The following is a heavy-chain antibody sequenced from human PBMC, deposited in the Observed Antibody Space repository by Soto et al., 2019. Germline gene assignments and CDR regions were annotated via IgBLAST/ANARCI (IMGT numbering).Heavy chain of an antibody. Sequence: QVQLVESGGGVVQPGRSLRLSCAASGFTFSSYGMHWVRQAPGKGLEWVAVIWYDGSNKYYADSVKGRFTISRDNSENTLYLQMNSLRAEDTAVYYCARDVVRGVIISYWGQGTLVTVSS. CDR2: IWYDGSNK. V-gene: IGHV3-33*01. D-gene: IGHD3-10*01. J-gene: IGHJ4*02. CDR1: GFTFSSYG. CDR3: ARDVVRGVIISY.